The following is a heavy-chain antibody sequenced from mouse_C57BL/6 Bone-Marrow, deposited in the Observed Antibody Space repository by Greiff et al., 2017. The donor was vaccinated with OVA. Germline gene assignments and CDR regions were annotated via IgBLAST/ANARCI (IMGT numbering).Heavy chain of an antibody. CDR3: ARDTTVVARIDD. D-gene: IGHD1-1*01. V-gene: IGHV1-19*01. CDR2: INPYNGGT. CDR1: GYTFTDYY. J-gene: IGHJ2*01. Sequence: EVQLQQSGPVLVKPGASVKMSCKASGYTFTDYYMNWVKQSHGKSLEWIGVINPYNGGTSYNQKFKGKATLTVDKSSSTAYMELNSLTSEDSAVYYCARDTTVVARIDDWGQGTTLTVSS.